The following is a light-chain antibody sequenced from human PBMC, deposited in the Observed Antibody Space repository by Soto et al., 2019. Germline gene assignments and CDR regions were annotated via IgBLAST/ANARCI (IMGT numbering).Light chain of an antibody. V-gene: IGLV2-14*01. CDR2: EVS. CDR1: SSDVGSHNH. J-gene: IGLJ1*01. Sequence: QSALTQPASVSGSPGQSIAISCTGTSSDVGSHNHVSWYQQYPGKAPKLMIYEVSNRPSGVSNRFSGSKSGSTASLTISGLQAEDEAEYYCNSLSANGTSYVFGAGTKLTVL. CDR3: NSLSANGTSYV.